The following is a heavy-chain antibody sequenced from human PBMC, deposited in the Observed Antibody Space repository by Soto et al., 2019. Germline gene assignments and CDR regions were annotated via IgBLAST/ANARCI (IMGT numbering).Heavy chain of an antibody. Sequence: QVQLQQWGAGLLKPSETLSLTCAVYGGSFRGYYWSWIRQPPGKGLEWIGEINHSGSTNYNPSLKSRVTISVDTSKNQFALKLSSVTAADTAVYYFASSSSGYPRAFDYWGQGTLVTVSS. J-gene: IGHJ4*02. CDR2: INHSGST. CDR1: GGSFRGYY. V-gene: IGHV4-34*01. D-gene: IGHD3-22*01. CDR3: ASSSSGYPRAFDY.